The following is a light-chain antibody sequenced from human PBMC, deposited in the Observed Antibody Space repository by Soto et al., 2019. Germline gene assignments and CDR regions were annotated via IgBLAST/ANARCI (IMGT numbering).Light chain of an antibody. CDR2: EVS. CDR3: SSNTSSSPYV. V-gene: IGLV2-14*01. Sequence: QSALTQPASVSGSPGQSITISCTGTSSDIVNYNYVSWYQQYPGKAPKLMISEVSNRPSGVSNRFSGSKSGNTASLTISGLQAEDEADYYCSSNTSSSPYVFGTGTKLTVL. CDR1: SSDIVNYNY. J-gene: IGLJ1*01.